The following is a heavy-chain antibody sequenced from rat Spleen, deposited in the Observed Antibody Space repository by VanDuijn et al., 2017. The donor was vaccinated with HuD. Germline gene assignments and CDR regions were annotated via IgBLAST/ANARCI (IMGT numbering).Heavy chain of an antibody. D-gene: IGHD1-10*01. CDR2: ISYDGSST. Sequence: EVQLVESGGGLVQPGRSMKLSCAASGFTFSDYYMAWVRQAPKKGLEWVATISYDGSSTYYPDSVKGRFTISRDNAKSTLYLQMNSLRSEDTATYYCTREENNNYDYWGQGVMVTVSS. V-gene: IGHV5-22*01. J-gene: IGHJ2*01. CDR1: GFTFSDYY. CDR3: TREENNNYDY.